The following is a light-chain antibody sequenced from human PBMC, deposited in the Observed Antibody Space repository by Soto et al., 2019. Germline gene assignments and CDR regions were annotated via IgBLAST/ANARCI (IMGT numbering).Light chain of an antibody. CDR3: SSHTSSNTLV. V-gene: IGLV2-14*03. CDR1: SSDIGGYDY. Sequence: QSVLTQPASVSGSPGQSITISCTGTSSDIGGYDYVFWYRQHPGEAPKLLIYEVSHRPSGVSNRFSGSKSGYTASLTVSGLQAEDEGLYYCSSHTSSNTLVFGGGTKLTVL. CDR2: EVS. J-gene: IGLJ2*01.